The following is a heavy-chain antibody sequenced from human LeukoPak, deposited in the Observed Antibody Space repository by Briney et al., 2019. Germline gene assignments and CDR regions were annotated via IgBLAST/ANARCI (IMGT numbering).Heavy chain of an antibody. J-gene: IGHJ6*02. CDR2: ISGCGGST. V-gene: IGHV3-23*01. CDR3: AKDSPGYFKCSGGSCYGMDV. CDR1: GFTFSSYA. Sequence: GGSLRLSCAASGFTFSSYAMSWVRQAPGKGLEWVSAISGCGGSTYYADSVKGRFTISRDNSKNTLYLQMNSLRAEDTAVYYCAKDSPGYFKCSGGSCYGMDVWGQGTTVTVSS. D-gene: IGHD2-15*01.